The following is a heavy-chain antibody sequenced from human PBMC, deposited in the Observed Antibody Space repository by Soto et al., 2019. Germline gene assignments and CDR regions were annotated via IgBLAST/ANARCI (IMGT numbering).Heavy chain of an antibody. J-gene: IGHJ1*01. Sequence: PGGSLRLSCAASGFTFDDYAMHWVRQAPGKGLEWVSGISWNSGSIGYADSVKGRFTISRDNAKNSLYLQMNSLRAEDTALYYCAKARTVTTSYFQHWGQGTLVTVSS. V-gene: IGHV3-9*01. D-gene: IGHD4-17*01. CDR1: GFTFDDYA. CDR3: AKARTVTTSYFQH. CDR2: ISWNSGSI.